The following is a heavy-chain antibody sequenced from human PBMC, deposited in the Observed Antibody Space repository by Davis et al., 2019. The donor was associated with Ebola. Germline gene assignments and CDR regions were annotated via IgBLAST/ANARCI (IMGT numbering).Heavy chain of an antibody. V-gene: IGHV3-30-3*01. CDR2: ISYDGSNK. CDR3: AKVSLKYYFDY. J-gene: IGHJ4*02. Sequence: GGSLRLSCAASGFTFSSYAMHWVRQAPGKGLEWVAVISYDGSNKYYADSVKGRFTITRDNSKNTLYLQMNSLRAEDTAVYYCAKVSLKYYFDYWGQGTLVTVSS. CDR1: GFTFSSYA.